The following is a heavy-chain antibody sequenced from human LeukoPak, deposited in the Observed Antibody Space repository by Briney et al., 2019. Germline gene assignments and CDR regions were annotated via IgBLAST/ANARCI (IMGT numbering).Heavy chain of an antibody. CDR1: GYTFTSYY. CDR3: ARDLGYCTNGVCYTSWYFDY. Sequence: ASVKVSCKASGYTFTSYYMHWVRQAPGQGLEWMGIINPSGGSTSYAQKFQGRDTMTRDTSTSTVYMELSSLRSEDTAVYYCARDLGYCTNGVCYTSWYFDYWGQGTLVTVSS. V-gene: IGHV1-46*01. CDR2: INPSGGST. D-gene: IGHD2-8*01. J-gene: IGHJ4*02.